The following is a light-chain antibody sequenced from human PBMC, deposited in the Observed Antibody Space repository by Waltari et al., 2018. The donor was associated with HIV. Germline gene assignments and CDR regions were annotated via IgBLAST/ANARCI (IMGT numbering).Light chain of an antibody. V-gene: IGLV2-23*02. CDR1: SSDVGSYNL. Sequence: SPLPQPATQSRSPGQSITLSCTGTSSDVGSYNLVTWYQQHPGKAPKLMIYEVSKRPSGVSNRFSGSKSGNTASLTSSGHQAEDEADYYCCSYAGSSTPVFGGGTKLTVL. CDR2: EVS. CDR3: CSYAGSSTPV. J-gene: IGLJ2*01.